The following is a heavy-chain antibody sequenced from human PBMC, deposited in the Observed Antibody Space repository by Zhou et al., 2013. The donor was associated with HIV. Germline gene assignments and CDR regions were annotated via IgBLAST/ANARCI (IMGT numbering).Heavy chain of an antibody. CDR2: IFTSGST. Sequence: QVQLQESGPGLVKPAQTLSLTCTVSGGSISSGSYYWSWIRQPAGKGLEWIGHIFTSGSTNYNPSLKSRVTISGGTSKNQFSLKLSSVTAADTAVYYCARGGGXYFPNYYYYMDVWGKGPRSPSP. CDR3: ARGGGXYFPNYYYYMDV. D-gene: IGHD1-26*01. V-gene: IGHV4-61*09. J-gene: IGHJ6*03. CDR1: GGSISSGSYY.